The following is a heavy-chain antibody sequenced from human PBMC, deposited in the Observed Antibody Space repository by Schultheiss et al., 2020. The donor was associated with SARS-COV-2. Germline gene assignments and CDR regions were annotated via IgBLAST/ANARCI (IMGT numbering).Heavy chain of an antibody. CDR2: ISAYNGNT. V-gene: IGHV1-18*01. CDR1: GYTFTSYG. Sequence: ASVKVSCKASGYTFTSYGISWVRQAPGQGLEWMGWISAYNGNTNYAQRLQGRVTMTTDTSTNTAYMELRSLRSDDTAVYYCASAMISPHAFDIRGQGTMVTVAS. CDR3: ASAMISPHAFDI. D-gene: IGHD3-22*01. J-gene: IGHJ3*02.